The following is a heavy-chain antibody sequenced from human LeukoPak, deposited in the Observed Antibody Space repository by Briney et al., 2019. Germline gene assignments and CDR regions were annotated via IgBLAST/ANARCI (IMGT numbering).Heavy chain of an antibody. CDR2: ISGSAVTT. Sequence: GGSLRLSCATSGFTFSNYAMSWVRQAPGKGLEWVSSISGSAVTTYYADSVKGRFAISRDNSKDTLYLQMTSLRAEDTAVYYCAKDQRFGDLDDYRGQGTLVTVSS. J-gene: IGHJ4*02. V-gene: IGHV3-23*01. CDR1: GFTFSNYA. CDR3: AKDQRFGDLDDY. D-gene: IGHD3-10*01.